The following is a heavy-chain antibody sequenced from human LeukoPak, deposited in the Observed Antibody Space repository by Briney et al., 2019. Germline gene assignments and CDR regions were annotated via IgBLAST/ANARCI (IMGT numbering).Heavy chain of an antibody. CDR3: ARGGRVATAVAH. CDR2: IYYSGST. CDR1: GGSISSGGYY. D-gene: IGHD5-12*01. V-gene: IGHV4-31*03. Sequence: RTSETLSLTCTVSGGSISSGGYYWSWIRQHPGKGLEWIGYIYYSGSTYYNPSLKSRVTISVDTSKNQFSLKLSSVTAADTAVYYCARGGRVATAVAHWGQGTLVTVSS. J-gene: IGHJ4*02.